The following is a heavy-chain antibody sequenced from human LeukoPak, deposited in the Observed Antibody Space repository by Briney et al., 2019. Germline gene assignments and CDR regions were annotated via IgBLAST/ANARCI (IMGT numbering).Heavy chain of an antibody. CDR1: GYTFTSYG. CDR2: ISAYNGNI. Sequence: GASVKVSCKASGYTFTSYGITWVRQAPGQGLERMGWISAYNGNINYAQKLQGRVTMTTDTSTSTAYMELRSLRSDDTAVYYCARADIRAIASSGWYGFDFWGQGTLVTVSS. CDR3: ARADIRAIASSGWYGFDF. V-gene: IGHV1-18*01. D-gene: IGHD6-19*01. J-gene: IGHJ4*02.